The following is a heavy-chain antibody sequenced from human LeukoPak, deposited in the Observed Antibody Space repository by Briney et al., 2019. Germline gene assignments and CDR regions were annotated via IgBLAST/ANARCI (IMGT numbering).Heavy chain of an antibody. CDR3: ASGSGSYYPFDY. Sequence: SETLSLTCAVSGGSISNSNWWSWVRRSPGRGLEWIGEIYHSGSTNYNPSLKSRVTISVDKSKNQFSLKLTSVTAADTAVYYCASGSGSYYPFDYWGQGTLVTVSS. D-gene: IGHD1-26*01. CDR2: IYHSGST. CDR1: GGSISNSNW. V-gene: IGHV4-4*02. J-gene: IGHJ4*02.